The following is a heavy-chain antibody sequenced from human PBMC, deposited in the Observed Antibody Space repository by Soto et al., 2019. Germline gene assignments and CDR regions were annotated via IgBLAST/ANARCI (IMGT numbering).Heavy chain of an antibody. J-gene: IGHJ4*02. D-gene: IGHD3-22*01. Sequence: ASVKVSCKASGGTFSSYAISWVRQAPGQGLEWMGGIIPIFGTANYAQKFQGRVTITADESTSTAYMELSSLRSEDTAVYYCARAGYYDSSGYSSFDYWGQGTLVTVSS. CDR2: IIPIFGTA. CDR3: ARAGYYDSSGYSSFDY. CDR1: GGTFSSYA. V-gene: IGHV1-69*13.